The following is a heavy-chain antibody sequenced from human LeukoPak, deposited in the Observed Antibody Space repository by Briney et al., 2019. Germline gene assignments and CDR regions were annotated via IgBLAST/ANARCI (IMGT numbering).Heavy chain of an antibody. CDR3: ARRHHDFWSGYSLDY. V-gene: IGHV3-23*01. D-gene: IGHD3-3*01. Sequence: GGSLRLSCAASGFTFSSYAMSWVRQAPGKGLEWVSAISGSGGSTYYADSVKGRFTISRDNSKNTLYLQMNSLRAEDTAVYYCARRHHDFWSGYSLDYWGQGTLVTVSS. CDR1: GFTFSSYA. J-gene: IGHJ4*02. CDR2: ISGSGGST.